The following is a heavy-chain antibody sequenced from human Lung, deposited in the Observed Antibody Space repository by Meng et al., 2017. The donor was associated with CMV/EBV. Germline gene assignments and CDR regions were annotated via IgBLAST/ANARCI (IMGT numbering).Heavy chain of an antibody. Sequence: SETLSLXCTVSGDSITSSSYYWGWIRQPPGKGLEWIGSMYYSANTYYNPSLKSRVTISVDTSQNQFSLTLTSVTAADTAVYYCAFSSGADYGSGSRDYWGRGTLVTVSS. CDR2: MYYSANT. D-gene: IGHD3-10*01. J-gene: IGHJ4*02. CDR3: AFSSGADYGSGSRDY. CDR1: GDSITSSSYY. V-gene: IGHV4-39*01.